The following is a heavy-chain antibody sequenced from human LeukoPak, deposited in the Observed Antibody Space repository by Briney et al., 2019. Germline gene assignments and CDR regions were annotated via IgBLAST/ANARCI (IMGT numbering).Heavy chain of an antibody. D-gene: IGHD2-2*01. CDR2: ISAFNGNT. CDR1: GYTFTSYG. CDR3: ARGGVPAAFRGSNAFDI. J-gene: IGHJ3*02. Sequence: ASVKVSCKASGYTFTSYGISWVRPAPGQGLEWMGWISAFNGNTNYAQKLQGRVTMTTDTSTSTAYMKLRSLRSDDTAVYYCARGGVPAAFRGSNAFDIWGQGTMVTVSS. V-gene: IGHV1-18*01.